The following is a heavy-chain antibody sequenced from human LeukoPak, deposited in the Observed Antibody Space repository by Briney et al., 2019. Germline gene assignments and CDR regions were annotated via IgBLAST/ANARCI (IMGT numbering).Heavy chain of an antibody. Sequence: SETLSLTCTVSGGSISSSSYYWGWIRQPPGKGLEWIGSIYYSGSTYYNPSLKSRVTISVDTSKNQFSLKLSSVTAADTAVYYCARSRPSYYDILTGYYDSDYWGQGTLVTVSS. CDR3: ARSRPSYYDILTGYYDSDY. CDR1: GGSISSSSYY. V-gene: IGHV4-39*01. J-gene: IGHJ4*02. CDR2: IYYSGST. D-gene: IGHD3-9*01.